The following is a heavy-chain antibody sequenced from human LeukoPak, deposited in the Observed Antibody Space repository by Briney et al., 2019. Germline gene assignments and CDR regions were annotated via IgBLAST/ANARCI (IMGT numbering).Heavy chain of an antibody. V-gene: IGHV3-30*18. D-gene: IGHD3-22*01. Sequence: PGGSLRLSCAASGFTLSNYGMHWVRQAPGKGLEWVAVISYDGSNKYYADSVKGRFTISRDTSKNTLYVQMNSLRAEDTAVYYCAKSAFYDNSGYLDYWGQGSLLTVSS. CDR3: AKSAFYDNSGYLDY. CDR2: ISYDGSNK. CDR1: GFTLSNYG. J-gene: IGHJ4*02.